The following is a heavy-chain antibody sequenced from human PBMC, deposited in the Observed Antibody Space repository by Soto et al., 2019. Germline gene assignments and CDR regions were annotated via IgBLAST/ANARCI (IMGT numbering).Heavy chain of an antibody. J-gene: IGHJ6*02. CDR3: AQNAPSSLAV. Sequence: QVQLRESGPGLMKPSETLYLTCAVSGGSVGSDNWWNWVRQTPRKGLEWIGEIHRTGSTHYNPSLKSRVTVSVAKSKNQFTLSMNSVTAADTAFYFCAQNAPSSLAVWSQGTTVTVSS. CDR2: IHRTGST. D-gene: IGHD1-1*01. V-gene: IGHV4-4*02. CDR1: GGSVGSDNW.